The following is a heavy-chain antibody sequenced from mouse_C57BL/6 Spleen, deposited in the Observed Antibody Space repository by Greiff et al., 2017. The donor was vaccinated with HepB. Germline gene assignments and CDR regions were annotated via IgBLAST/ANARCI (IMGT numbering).Heavy chain of an antibody. D-gene: IGHD4-1*01. CDR2: ISSGGSYT. Sequence: EVHLVESGGDLVKPGGSLKLSCAASGFTFSSYGMSWVRQTPDKRLEWVATISSGGSYTYYPDSVKGRFTISRDNAKNTLYLQMSSLKSEDTAMYYCARHRTGTRYFDVWGTGTTVTVSS. J-gene: IGHJ1*03. CDR1: GFTFSSYG. CDR3: ARHRTGTRYFDV. V-gene: IGHV5-6*01.